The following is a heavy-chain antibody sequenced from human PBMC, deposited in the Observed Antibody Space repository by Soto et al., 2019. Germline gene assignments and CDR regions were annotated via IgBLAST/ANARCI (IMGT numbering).Heavy chain of an antibody. CDR1: GFTFTSSA. V-gene: IGHV1-58*02. J-gene: IGHJ3*02. CDR2: IVVGSGNT. CDR3: AAESGLLWFGEALFGAFDI. Sequence: VKVSCKASGFTFTSSAMQWVRQARGQRLEWIGWIVVGSGNTNYAQKFQERVTITRDMSTSTAYMELSSLRSEDTAVYYCAAESGLLWFGEALFGAFDIWGQGTMVT. D-gene: IGHD3-10*01.